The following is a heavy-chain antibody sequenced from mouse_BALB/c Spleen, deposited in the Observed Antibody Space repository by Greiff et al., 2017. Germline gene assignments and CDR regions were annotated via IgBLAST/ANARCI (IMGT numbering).Heavy chain of an antibody. Sequence: LQESGAELVRPGASVTLSCKASGYTFTDYEMHWVKQTPVHGLEWIGAIDPETGGTAYNQKFKGKATLTADKSSSTAYMELRSLTSEDSAVYYCTYYGNYNFDYWGQGTTLTVSS. V-gene: IGHV1-15*01. CDR3: TYYGNYNFDY. J-gene: IGHJ2*01. D-gene: IGHD2-1*01. CDR2: IDPETGGT. CDR1: GYTFTDYE.